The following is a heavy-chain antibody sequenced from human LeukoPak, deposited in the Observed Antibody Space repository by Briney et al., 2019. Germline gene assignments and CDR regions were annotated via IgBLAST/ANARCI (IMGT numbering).Heavy chain of an antibody. CDR1: GGSISSSSYY. Sequence: PSETLSLTCTVSGGSISSSSYYWGWIRQPPGKGLEWIGSIYYSGSTYYNPSLKSRVTISVDTSKNQFSLKLSSVTAADTAVYYCARHEIPIFGVVIGRYFDYWGQGTLVTVSS. D-gene: IGHD3-3*01. V-gene: IGHV4-39*01. J-gene: IGHJ4*02. CDR3: ARHEIPIFGVVIGRYFDY. CDR2: IYYSGST.